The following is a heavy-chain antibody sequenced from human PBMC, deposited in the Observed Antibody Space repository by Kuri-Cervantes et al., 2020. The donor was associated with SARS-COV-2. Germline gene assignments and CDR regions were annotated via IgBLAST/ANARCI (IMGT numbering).Heavy chain of an antibody. CDR2: IWYDGSNK. CDR1: GFTFSSYG. D-gene: IGHD6-6*01. Sequence: GGSLRLSCAASGFTFSSYGMHWVRQAPGKGLEWVAVIWYDGSNKYYADSVKGRFTISRDNSKNTLYLQMNSLRAEDTAVYYCAGRDCGTTNCHLRSIGGRQVHPHDYYGMDVWGQGTTVTVSS. J-gene: IGHJ6*02. CDR3: AGRDCGTTNCHLRSIGGRQVHPHDYYGMDV. V-gene: IGHV3-33*01.